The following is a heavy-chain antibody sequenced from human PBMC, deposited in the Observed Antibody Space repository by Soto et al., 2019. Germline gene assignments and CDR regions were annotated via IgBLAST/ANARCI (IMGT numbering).Heavy chain of an antibody. D-gene: IGHD2-21*01. V-gene: IGHV3-23*01. J-gene: IGHJ5*02. CDR3: AQDVGIVMFSA. CDR1: VFTFSDYG. Sequence: PRGALRLACAGSVFTFSDYGMSWVRQAPGKGLEWISTISGNGVNTHYADSVKGRFSISRDNSKNTLHLQMNSLRVEDTAIYYCAQDVGIVMFSAWGQGTMVTVSS. CDR2: ISGNGVNT.